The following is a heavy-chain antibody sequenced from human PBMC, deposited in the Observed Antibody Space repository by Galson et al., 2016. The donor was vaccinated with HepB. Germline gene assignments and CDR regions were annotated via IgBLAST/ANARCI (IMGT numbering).Heavy chain of an antibody. CDR1: GFTFSSYS. V-gene: IGHV3-21*01. CDR3: SSQSLWSDPANYYYGLDL. J-gene: IGHJ6*02. CDR2: ISSSGSYI. D-gene: IGHD3-3*01. Sequence: SLRLSCAASGFTFSSYSMNWVRQAPGKGLEWVSYISSSGSYIYSAASVRGRFTISRDAAKNPLYLQMNSLRAEATAVYSCSSQSLWSDPANYYYGLDLWGQGTTVTVSS.